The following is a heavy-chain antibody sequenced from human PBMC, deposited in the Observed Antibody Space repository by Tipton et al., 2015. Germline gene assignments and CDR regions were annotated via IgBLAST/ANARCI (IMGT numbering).Heavy chain of an antibody. Sequence: GSLRLSCAASGFTFSSYAMSWVRQAPGQGLEWVSSVSGSGGSTYHADSVTGRFTISRDNSKNTLYLQMNSLRAEDTAVYYCAKGGGLWGTYRWDFDYWGQGTLVTVSS. D-gene: IGHD3-16*02. CDR2: VSGSGGST. V-gene: IGHV3-23*01. CDR1: GFTFSSYA. J-gene: IGHJ4*02. CDR3: AKGGGLWGTYRWDFDY.